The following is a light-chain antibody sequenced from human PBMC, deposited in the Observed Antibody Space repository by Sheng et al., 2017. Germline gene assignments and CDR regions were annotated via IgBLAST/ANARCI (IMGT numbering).Light chain of an antibody. J-gene: IGKJ1*01. CDR2: DAS. Sequence: IVLTQSPGTLSLSPGERATLSCRASQRVSSNYLAWYQQKPGQAPRLLIYDASKRATGIPDRFSGSGSGTDFTLTISRLEPEDFAVYHCQHYGSSATSTFGQGTKVEIK. CDR1: QRVSSNY. CDR3: QHYGSSATST. V-gene: IGKV3-20*01.